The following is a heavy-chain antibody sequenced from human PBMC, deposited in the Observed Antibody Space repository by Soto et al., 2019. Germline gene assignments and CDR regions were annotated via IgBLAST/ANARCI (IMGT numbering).Heavy chain of an antibody. CDR3: AKDHHRMATTRDY. V-gene: IGHV3-30*18. J-gene: IGHJ4*02. CDR2: IQYDESNK. Sequence: QVQLVESGGGVVQPGRSLRLSCAASGFTFSSYGMHWVRQAPGKGLEWVAVIQYDESNKYYADSVKARFTISRDNSKNTVYRQVNSLRAEGTAVYDCAKDHHRMATTRDYWGQGTLVTVS. CDR1: GFTFSSYG. D-gene: IGHD5-12*01.